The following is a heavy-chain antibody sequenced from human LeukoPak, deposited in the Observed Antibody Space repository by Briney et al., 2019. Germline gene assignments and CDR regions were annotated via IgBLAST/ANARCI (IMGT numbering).Heavy chain of an antibody. D-gene: IGHD6-13*01. CDR1: GYTFTTCG. J-gene: IGHJ3*02. CDR2: INTNTGNP. Sequence: GASVKVYCRASGYTFTTCGMNWVRPAPGQGLEWMRWINTNTGNPTYAQGFTGRFVFSLDTSVSTAYLQISSLKAEDTAVYYCARGKRARLIAAAGSDAFDIWGQGTMVTVSS. CDR3: ARGKRARLIAAAGSDAFDI. V-gene: IGHV7-4-1*02.